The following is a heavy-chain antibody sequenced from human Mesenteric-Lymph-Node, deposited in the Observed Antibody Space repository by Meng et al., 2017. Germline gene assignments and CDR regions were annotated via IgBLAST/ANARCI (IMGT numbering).Heavy chain of an antibody. CDR2: IYNSGST. Sequence: QLQLQESGPGLAKPSQTLSLTCTVSGGSISSSNYYWSWIRQPPGKGLEWSGHIYNSGSTYYNPSLKSRITISVDTSKNQFSLKLSSVTAADTAVYYCARGQKGYFDLWGRGTLVTVSS. CDR1: GGSISSSNYY. V-gene: IGHV4-30-4*01. J-gene: IGHJ2*01. CDR3: ARGQKGYFDL.